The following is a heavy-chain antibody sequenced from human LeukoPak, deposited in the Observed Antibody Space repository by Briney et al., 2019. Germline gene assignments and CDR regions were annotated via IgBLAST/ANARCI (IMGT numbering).Heavy chain of an antibody. D-gene: IGHD3-22*01. J-gene: IGHJ1*01. CDR3: ARAPLTTYYYDSSGYYPKYFQH. Sequence: GGSLTLSCAASGFTFSTYSMNWVRQAPGKGLEWVSYISSSSGSIYYADSVKGRFTISRDSVKNSLYLQMNSLRDEDTAVYYCARAPLTTYYYDSSGYYPKYFQHWGQGTLVTVSS. CDR2: ISSSSGSI. CDR1: GFTFSTYS. V-gene: IGHV3-48*02.